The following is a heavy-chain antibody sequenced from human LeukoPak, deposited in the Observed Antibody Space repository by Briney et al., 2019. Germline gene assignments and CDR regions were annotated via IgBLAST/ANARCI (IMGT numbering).Heavy chain of an antibody. CDR1: GFTFSSYW. J-gene: IGHJ3*02. Sequence: GGSLRLSCAASGFTFSSYWIHWVRQAPGKGLVWVSRINTDGSSTSYADSVKGRFTISRDNAKNSLYLQMNSLRAEDTAVYYCARFGKSDAFDIWGQGTMVTVSS. V-gene: IGHV3-74*01. D-gene: IGHD3-16*01. CDR2: INTDGSST. CDR3: ARFGKSDAFDI.